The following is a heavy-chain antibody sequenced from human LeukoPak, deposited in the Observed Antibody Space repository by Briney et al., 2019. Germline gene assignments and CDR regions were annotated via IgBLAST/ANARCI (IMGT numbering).Heavy chain of an antibody. CDR2: IYYSGST. J-gene: IGHJ4*02. CDR1: GGSISSSSYY. Sequence: SETLSLTCTVSGGSISSSSYYWGWIRQPPGKGLEWIGSIYYSGSTYYNPSLKSRVTISVDTSKNQFSLKLSSVTAADTAVYYCARVLDGYKADYWGQGTLVTVSS. V-gene: IGHV4-39*01. CDR3: ARVLDGYKADY. D-gene: IGHD5-24*01.